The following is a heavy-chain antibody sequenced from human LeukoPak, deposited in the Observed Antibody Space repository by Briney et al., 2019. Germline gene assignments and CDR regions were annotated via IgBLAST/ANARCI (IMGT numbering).Heavy chain of an antibody. V-gene: IGHV1-2*04. CDR3: ARGYYYGSGTTTMGY. Sequence: ASVKVSCKASGYTFTGYYMHWVRQAPGQGLEWMGWINPNSGGTNYAQKFQGWVTMTRDTSISTAYMELSRLRSDDTAVYYCARGYYYGSGTTTMGYWGQGTLVTVSS. CDR1: GYTFTGYY. CDR2: INPNSGGT. J-gene: IGHJ4*02. D-gene: IGHD3-10*01.